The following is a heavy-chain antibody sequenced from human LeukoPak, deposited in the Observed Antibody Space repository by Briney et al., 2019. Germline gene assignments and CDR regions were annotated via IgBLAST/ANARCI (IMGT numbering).Heavy chain of an antibody. D-gene: IGHD3-9*01. Sequence: ASVKISCKPSGYTFINHYIHWVRQAPGQGLEWMGVIRPTGGSTSYAQNFQGRLSMTSDTSTSTAYMELSSLRSEDTAIYYCTGTINSWFDPWGQGTPVSVSS. CDR2: IRPTGGST. V-gene: IGHV1-46*01. J-gene: IGHJ5*02. CDR3: TGTINSWFDP. CDR1: GYTFINHY.